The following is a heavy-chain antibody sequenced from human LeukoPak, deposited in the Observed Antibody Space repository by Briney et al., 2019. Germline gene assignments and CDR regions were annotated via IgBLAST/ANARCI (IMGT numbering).Heavy chain of an antibody. D-gene: IGHD2-21*01. CDR3: ARGQEGIMWFFDN. J-gene: IGHJ4*02. Sequence: GASVMVSCKASGDPFGSYALSWVRQAPGQGLEWVGGIVPIFGKTTYAQKFQGRLAITTDESTSTTYMELSSLTSADTAVYYCARGQEGIMWFFDNWGQGTLVTVSS. CDR1: GDPFGSYA. V-gene: IGHV1-69*05. CDR2: IVPIFGKT.